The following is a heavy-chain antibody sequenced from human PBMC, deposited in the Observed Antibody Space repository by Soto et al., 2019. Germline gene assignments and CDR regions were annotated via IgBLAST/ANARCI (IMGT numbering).Heavy chain of an antibody. CDR3: AIDWVVVVINGPEDYYYYGMDV. D-gene: IGHD3-22*01. J-gene: IGHJ6*02. Sequence: QVQLVQSGAEVKKPGTSVKVSCKASGYVFTSYYLHWVRQAPGQGLEWMGIINPSGGSTTYAQNFQGRVTMTRDTSTSTVYMELSSLRSEDTAVYYCAIDWVVVVINGPEDYYYYGMDVWGQGTTVTVSS. CDR1: GYVFTSYY. V-gene: IGHV1-46*01. CDR2: INPSGGST.